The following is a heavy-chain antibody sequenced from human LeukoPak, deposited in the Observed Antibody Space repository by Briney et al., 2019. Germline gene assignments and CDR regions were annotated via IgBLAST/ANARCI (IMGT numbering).Heavy chain of an antibody. CDR2: ISGSGGST. CDR1: GFTFSSYA. Sequence: TGGSLRLSYAASGFTFSSYAMSWVRQAPGKGLDWVSAISGSGGSTYYADSVKGRFSISSDAAKSTVYLQMNSLRAEDTAVYYCVRSDNNWFDPWGQGTLVTVSS. CDR3: VRSDNNWFDP. V-gene: IGHV3-23*01. J-gene: IGHJ5*02.